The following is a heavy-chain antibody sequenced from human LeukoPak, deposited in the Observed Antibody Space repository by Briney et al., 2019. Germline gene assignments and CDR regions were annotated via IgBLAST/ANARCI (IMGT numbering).Heavy chain of an antibody. CDR2: IYYSGST. CDR1: GGSISSSSYY. V-gene: IGHV4-39*01. Sequence: SETLSLTCTVSGGSISSSSYYWGWIRQPPGKGLEWVGSIYYSGSTYYNPSLKSRVTISVDTSKYQFSLKLSSVTAADTAVYYCARQTSSGWYGLTYFDYWGQGTLVTVSS. D-gene: IGHD6-19*01. CDR3: ARQTSSGWYGLTYFDY. J-gene: IGHJ4*02.